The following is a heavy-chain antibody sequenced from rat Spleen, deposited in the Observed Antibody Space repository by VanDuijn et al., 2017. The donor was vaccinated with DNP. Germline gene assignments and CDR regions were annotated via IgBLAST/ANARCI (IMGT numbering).Heavy chain of an antibody. J-gene: IGHJ2*01. CDR3: ARGGYYHGYYHVGFDY. Sequence: EVQLVESGGGLVQPGRSLKLSCAASGFTFSDYYMAWVRQAPKKGLEWVAAISPSGSRPYSPDSVKGRFTISRDNAKNTLYLQMNSLRSEDTATYYCARGGYYHGYYHVGFDYWGQGIMVTVSS. CDR2: ISPSGSRP. D-gene: IGHD1-12*03. V-gene: IGHV5-7*01. CDR1: GFTFSDYY.